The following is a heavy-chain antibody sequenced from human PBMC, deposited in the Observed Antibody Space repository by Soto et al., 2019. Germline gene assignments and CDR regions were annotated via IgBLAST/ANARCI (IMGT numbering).Heavy chain of an antibody. CDR3: AREPNPLDYYDSSGSRPPDDY. CDR1: GFTFSSYG. D-gene: IGHD3-22*01. CDR2: IWYDGSNK. V-gene: IGHV3-33*01. Sequence: PGGPLRLSCAASGFTFSSYGMHWVRQAPGKGLEWVAVIWYDGSNKYYADSVKGRFTISRDNSKNTLYLQMNSLRAEDTAVYYCAREPNPLDYYDSSGSRPPDDYWGQGSLVTVSS. J-gene: IGHJ4*02.